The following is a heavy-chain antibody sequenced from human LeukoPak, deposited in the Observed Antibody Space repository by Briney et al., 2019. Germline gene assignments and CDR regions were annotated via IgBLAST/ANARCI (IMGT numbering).Heavy chain of an antibody. D-gene: IGHD3-3*01. CDR2: IYYSGST. J-gene: IGHJ4*02. CDR3: ARGSLITIFGVVPERFDY. V-gene: IGHV4-61*01. Sequence: PSETLSLTCTVSGGSVSSGSYYWSWIRQPPGKGLEWNGYIYYSGSTNYNPSLKSRVTISVDTSKNQFSLKLSSVTAADTAVYYCARGSLITIFGVVPERFDYWGQGTLVTVSS. CDR1: GGSVSSGSYY.